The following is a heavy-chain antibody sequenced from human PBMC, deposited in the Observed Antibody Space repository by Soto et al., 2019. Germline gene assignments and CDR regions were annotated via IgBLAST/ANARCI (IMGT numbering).Heavy chain of an antibody. CDR2: INHSGST. CDR1: GGSFSGYY. CDR3: ARTLEYQLLGYYMDV. D-gene: IGHD2-2*01. V-gene: IGHV4-34*01. J-gene: IGHJ6*03. Sequence: SETLSLTCAVYGGSFSGYYWSWIRQPPGKGLEWIGEINHSGSTNYNPSLKSRVTISVDTSKNQFSLKLSSVTAADTAVYYCARTLEYQLLGYYMDVWGKGTTVTVSS.